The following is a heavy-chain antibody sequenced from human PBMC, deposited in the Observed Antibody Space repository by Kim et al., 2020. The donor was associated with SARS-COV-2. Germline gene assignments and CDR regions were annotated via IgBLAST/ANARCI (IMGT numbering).Heavy chain of an antibody. CDR3: ARGLYGTGDY. V-gene: IGHV3-74*01. Sequence: ITIYADSVKGRFTISRDNARNTLYLQMNSLRAEDTAVYYCARGLYGTGDYWGQGTLVTVSS. CDR2: IT. D-gene: IGHD4-17*01. J-gene: IGHJ4*02.